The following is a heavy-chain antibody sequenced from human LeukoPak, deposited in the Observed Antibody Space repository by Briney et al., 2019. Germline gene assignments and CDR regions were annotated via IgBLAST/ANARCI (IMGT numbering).Heavy chain of an antibody. D-gene: IGHD6-13*01. CDR3: ARGGYSSSWYHFDY. J-gene: IGHJ4*02. Sequence: ASVKVSCTASGGTFSSYAISWVRQAPGQGLEWMGGIIPIFGTANYAQKFQGRVTITADESTSAAYMELSSLRSEDTAVYYCARGGYSSSWYHFDYWGQGTLVTVSS. CDR1: GGTFSSYA. V-gene: IGHV1-69*13. CDR2: IIPIFGTA.